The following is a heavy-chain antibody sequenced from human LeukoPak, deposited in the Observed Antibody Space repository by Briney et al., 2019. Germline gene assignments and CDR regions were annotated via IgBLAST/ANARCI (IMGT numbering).Heavy chain of an antibody. V-gene: IGHV4-31*03. CDR2: IYYSGST. D-gene: IGHD3-10*01. Sequence: SETLSLTCTVSGSAISSGGYDWSWIRQHPAKGVEWIGNIYYSGSTYYNPSLKSRVILSVDPPKNQFSLKLSSVAAADTAVYYCARDRGSGGQSPRAQDFDIWGQGTMVTVSS. J-gene: IGHJ3*02. CDR1: GSAISSGGYD. CDR3: ARDRGSGGQSPRAQDFDI.